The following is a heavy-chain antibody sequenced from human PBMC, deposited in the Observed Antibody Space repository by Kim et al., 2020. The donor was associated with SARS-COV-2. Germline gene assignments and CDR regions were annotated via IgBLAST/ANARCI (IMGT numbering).Heavy chain of an antibody. V-gene: IGHV3-21*01. Sequence: GGSLRLSCAASGFTFSSYSMNWVRQAPGKGLEWVSSISSSSSYIYYADSVKGRFTISRDNAKNSLYLQMNSLRAEDTAVYYCARDSTWYGDAFDIWGQGTMVTVSS. CDR2: ISSSSSYI. CDR3: ARDSTWYGDAFDI. J-gene: IGHJ3*02. D-gene: IGHD2-15*01. CDR1: GFTFSSYS.